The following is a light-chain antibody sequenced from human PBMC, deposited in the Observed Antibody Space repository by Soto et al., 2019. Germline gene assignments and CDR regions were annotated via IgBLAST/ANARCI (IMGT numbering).Light chain of an antibody. Sequence: DIQMTQSPSSLSASVGDRVTITCRASQGISSSLNWYQQKPGKAPKLLIYDASTLQSGVPSRFSGSGSGTDFTLTISSLQPEDFATYSCQHSYNTPRTFGQGTKIEIK. J-gene: IGKJ1*01. CDR1: QGISSS. CDR3: QHSYNTPRT. V-gene: IGKV1-39*01. CDR2: DAS.